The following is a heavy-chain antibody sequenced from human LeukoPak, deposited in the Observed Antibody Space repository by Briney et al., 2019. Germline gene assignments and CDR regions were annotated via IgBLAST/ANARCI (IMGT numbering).Heavy chain of an antibody. CDR3: ARDDGYSYASFDY. Sequence: GGSLRLSCAASGFTFSSYSMNWVRQAPGKGLEWVSPISSSSSYIYYADSVKGRFTISRDNAKNSLYLQMNSLRAEDTAVYYCARDDGYSYASFDYWGQGTLVTVSS. CDR1: GFTFSSYS. V-gene: IGHV3-21*01. J-gene: IGHJ4*02. CDR2: ISSSSSYI. D-gene: IGHD5-18*01.